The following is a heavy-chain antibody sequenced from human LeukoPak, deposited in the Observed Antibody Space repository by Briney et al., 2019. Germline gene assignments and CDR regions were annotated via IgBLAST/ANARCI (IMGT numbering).Heavy chain of an antibody. CDR3: ARGQEYSYGQFDY. J-gene: IGHJ4*02. D-gene: IGHD5-18*01. CDR2: INGDGRTT. Sequence: GGSLRLSCAASGFNLSSHWMHWVRQPPGKGLVWVSRINGDGRTTSYADSVKGRFTISKDNAKNTMYLQINSLRADDTAVYYCARGQEYSYGQFDYWGQGTLVTVSS. V-gene: IGHV3-74*01. CDR1: GFNLSSHW.